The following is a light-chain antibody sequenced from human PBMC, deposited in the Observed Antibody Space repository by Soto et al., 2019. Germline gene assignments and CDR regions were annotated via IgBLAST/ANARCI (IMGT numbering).Light chain of an antibody. Sequence: EVVMTQSPATLSVSPGERATLSCRASQSVSTNVAWYQQKPVQAPRLLLYGASTRATGIPARFSGSGSGTEFTLTINSLQSEDLAVYYCQQYNIWPPYTFGQGTKLVI. CDR3: QQYNIWPPYT. CDR2: GAS. V-gene: IGKV3-15*01. CDR1: QSVSTN. J-gene: IGKJ2*01.